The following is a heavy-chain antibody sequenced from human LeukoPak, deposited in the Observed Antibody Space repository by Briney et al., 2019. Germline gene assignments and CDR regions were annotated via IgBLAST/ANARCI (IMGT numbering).Heavy chain of an antibody. CDR2: IYHSGST. D-gene: IGHD2-15*01. CDR3: ARDNWQLLPSGYYYYMDV. J-gene: IGHJ6*03. V-gene: IGHV4-38-2*02. Sequence: SETLSLTCTVSGYSISSGYYWGWIRQPPGKGLEWIGSIYHSGSTYYNPSLKSRVTMSVDTSKNQFSLKLSSVTAADTAVYYCARDNWQLLPSGYYYYMDVWGKGTTVTISS. CDR1: GYSISSGYY.